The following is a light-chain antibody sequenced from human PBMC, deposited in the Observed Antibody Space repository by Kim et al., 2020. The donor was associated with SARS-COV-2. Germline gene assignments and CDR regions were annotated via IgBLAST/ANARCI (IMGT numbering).Light chain of an antibody. CDR1: QSVSTY. CDR2: DAS. CDR3: QQRSNWPPALT. Sequence: PGERATLSSRASQSVSTYLACYQQKPGQAPRLLIYDASNRATGVPARFSGSGSGTDFTLTISSLQSEDFAVYYCQQRSNWPPALTFGGGTKVDIK. J-gene: IGKJ4*01. V-gene: IGKV3-11*01.